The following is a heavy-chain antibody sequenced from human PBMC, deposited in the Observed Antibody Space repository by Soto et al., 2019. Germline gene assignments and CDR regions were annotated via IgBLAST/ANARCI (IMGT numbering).Heavy chain of an antibody. Sequence: PGGSLRLSCAASGFTFSSYDMHWVRQAPGKSLEWVSAIGTAGDTYYPGSVKGRFTISRENAKNSLYPQMNSLRAGDTAVYYCARGPVSGGSWWWFDPWGQGTLVTVSS. V-gene: IGHV3-13*01. CDR2: IGTAGDT. J-gene: IGHJ5*02. CDR1: GFTFSSYD. D-gene: IGHD2-15*01. CDR3: ARGPVSGGSWWWFDP.